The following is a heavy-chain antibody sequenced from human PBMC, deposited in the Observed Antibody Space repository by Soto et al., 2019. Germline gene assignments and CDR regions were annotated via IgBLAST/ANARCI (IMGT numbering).Heavy chain of an antibody. J-gene: IGHJ3*02. CDR3: ATPIVGATPGAFDI. CDR2: IDPSDSYT. D-gene: IGHD1-26*01. CDR1: GYSFTSYW. V-gene: IGHV5-10-1*01. Sequence: GESLKISCKGSGYSFTSYWISWVRQMPGKGLEWMGRIDPSDSYTNYSPSFQGHVTISADKSISTAYLQWSSLKASDTATYYCATPIVGATPGAFDIWGQGTMVTVSS.